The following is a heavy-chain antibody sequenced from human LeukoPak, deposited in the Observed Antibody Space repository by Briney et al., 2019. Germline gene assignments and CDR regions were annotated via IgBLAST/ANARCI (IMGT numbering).Heavy chain of an antibody. D-gene: IGHD3-10*01. CDR3: AKFNVVQGTGDYYGMDV. J-gene: IGHJ6*02. CDR1: GFTFDDYA. Sequence: SGGSLRLSCAASGFTFDDYAMHWVRQAPGKGLGWVSGISWNSGSIGYADSVKGRFTISRDNAKNSLYLQMNSLRAEDTALYYCAKFNVVQGTGDYYGMDVWGQGTTVTVSS. CDR2: ISWNSGSI. V-gene: IGHV3-9*01.